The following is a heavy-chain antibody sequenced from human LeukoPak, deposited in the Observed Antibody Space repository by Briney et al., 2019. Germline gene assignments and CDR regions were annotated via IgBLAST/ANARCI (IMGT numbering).Heavy chain of an antibody. CDR3: ARGGYVEVRGVIIHLYYYGMDV. Sequence: PSDSLSLTCAVYGGSFSGYYWSWIRQAPGKGLEWIGEINHSGSTNYNPSLKSRVTISVDTSKNQFSLKLSYVTAADTAVYYCARGGYVEVRGVIIHLYYYGMDVWGQGTTVTVSS. D-gene: IGHD3-10*01. CDR2: INHSGST. J-gene: IGHJ6*02. V-gene: IGHV4-34*01. CDR1: GGSFSGYY.